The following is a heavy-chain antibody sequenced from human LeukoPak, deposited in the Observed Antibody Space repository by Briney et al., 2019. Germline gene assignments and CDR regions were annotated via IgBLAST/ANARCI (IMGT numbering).Heavy chain of an antibody. D-gene: IGHD6-13*01. V-gene: IGHV1-69*05. Sequence: ASVKVSCKASGGTFSSYAISWVRQAPGQGLEWMGGIIPIFGTANYAQKFQGRVTITTDESTSTAYMELSSLRSEDTAVYYCARDGEGSSWYGGNDYYMDVWGKGTTVTVSS. CDR1: GGTFSSYA. CDR3: ARDGEGSSWYGGNDYYMDV. CDR2: IIPIFGTA. J-gene: IGHJ6*03.